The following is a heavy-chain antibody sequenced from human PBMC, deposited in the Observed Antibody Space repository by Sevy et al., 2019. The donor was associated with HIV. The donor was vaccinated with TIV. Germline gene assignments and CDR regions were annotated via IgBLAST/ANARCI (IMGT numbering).Heavy chain of an antibody. CDR1: GGSISGYY. CDR2: IHYSGNT. Sequence: SETLSLTCAVSGGSISGYYWSWIRQPPGKGLEFIGWIHYSGNTYYNPCLISRVSMSVDTSRNQFSLRLYSLTAADTAVYYCARHESQGDYPLDLWGQGTLVTVSS. J-gene: IGHJ4*02. D-gene: IGHD4-17*01. CDR3: ARHESQGDYPLDL. V-gene: IGHV4-59*08.